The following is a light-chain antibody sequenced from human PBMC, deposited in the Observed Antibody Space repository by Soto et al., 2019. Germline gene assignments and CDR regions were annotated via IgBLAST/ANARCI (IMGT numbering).Light chain of an antibody. V-gene: IGKV3D-15*01. CDR2: GAS. CDR1: QSVPSD. Sequence: EIVLTQSPGTLSLSPGERATLSCRASQSVPSDWLAWYRHKPGQAPRLLIYGASSRATGVPDRVSGSGSGTDFTLNISSLQSEDFALYYCQQYNNWPPWTFGQGTKVEMK. J-gene: IGKJ1*01. CDR3: QQYNNWPPWT.